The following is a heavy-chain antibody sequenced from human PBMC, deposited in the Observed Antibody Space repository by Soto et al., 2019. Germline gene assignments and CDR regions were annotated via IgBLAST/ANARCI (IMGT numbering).Heavy chain of an antibody. V-gene: IGHV3-48*02. Sequence: GGSLRISCAASGFSRGRFSMNCVRQALGKGLEWVSYISRSSSTIYYADSVKGRFTISRDNVKNSLFLQMNSLRDEDTAVYYCARILESRWISTSCCGGMDAWGPGTTVTVSS. CDR1: GFSRGRFS. CDR2: ISRSSSTI. D-gene: IGHD2-2*01. CDR3: ARILESRWISTSCCGGMDA. J-gene: IGHJ6*02.